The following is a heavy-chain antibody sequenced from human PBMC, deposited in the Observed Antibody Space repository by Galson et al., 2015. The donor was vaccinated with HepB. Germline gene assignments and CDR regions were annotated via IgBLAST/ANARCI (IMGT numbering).Heavy chain of an antibody. V-gene: IGHV3-15*01. CDR3: ARDHDSSSWYIAYYFDY. CDR2: IKSKTDGGTT. J-gene: IGHJ4*02. Sequence: SLRLSCAASGFTFSNAWMSWVRQAPGKGLEWVGRIKSKTDGGTTDYAAPVKGRFTISRDNSKNTLYLQMNSLRAEDTAVYYCARDHDSSSWYIAYYFDYWGQGTLVTVSS. D-gene: IGHD6-13*01. CDR1: GFTFSNAW.